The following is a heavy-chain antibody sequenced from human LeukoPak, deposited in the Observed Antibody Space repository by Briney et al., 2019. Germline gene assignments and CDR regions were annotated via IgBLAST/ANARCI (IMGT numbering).Heavy chain of an antibody. D-gene: IGHD6-13*01. Sequence: GASVKVSCKASGYTFTSYGISWVRQAPGQGLEWMGWISACSGNTNYAQKLQGRVTMTTDTSTSTAYMELRSLRSDDTAVYYCARDDSSSWYKNFDYWGQGTLVTVSS. CDR2: ISACSGNT. CDR3: ARDDSSSWYKNFDY. V-gene: IGHV1-18*01. J-gene: IGHJ4*02. CDR1: GYTFTSYG.